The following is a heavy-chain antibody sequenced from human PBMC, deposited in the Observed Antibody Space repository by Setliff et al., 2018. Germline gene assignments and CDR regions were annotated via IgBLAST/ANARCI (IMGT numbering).Heavy chain of an antibody. Sequence: SVKVSCKASGHTFITFGISWVRQAPGQGLEWMGGIIPIFGTAKYAQKFQGRVTITADQSTRTAYMELSSLRSEDTAVYYCAIPSSGNFYFDYWGQGTLVTVSS. CDR3: AIPSSGNFYFDY. J-gene: IGHJ4*02. V-gene: IGHV1-69*13. D-gene: IGHD1-26*01. CDR1: GHTFITFG. CDR2: IIPIFGTA.